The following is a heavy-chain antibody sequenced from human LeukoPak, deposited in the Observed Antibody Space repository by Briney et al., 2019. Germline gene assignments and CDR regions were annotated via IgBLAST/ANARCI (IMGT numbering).Heavy chain of an antibody. CDR2: ISGDGGST. CDR1: GFTFSNSA. Sequence: GGSLRPSCAASGFTFSNSAMNWVRQAPGKGLECVSGISGDGGSTDYADSVKCLFTLSRDNSKNTLCLQMNSLRAEATAVYYCSKDSGYYSGWYVSWGQGTLVTVS. D-gene: IGHD6-19*01. V-gene: IGHV3-23*01. CDR3: SKDSGYYSGWYVS. J-gene: IGHJ5*01.